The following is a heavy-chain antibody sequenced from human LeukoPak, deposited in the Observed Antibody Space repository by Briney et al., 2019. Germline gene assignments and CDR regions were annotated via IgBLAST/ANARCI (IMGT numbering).Heavy chain of an antibody. CDR2: ISYDGSNK. Sequence: PGGSLRLSCAASGFTFSSYAMHWVRQAPGKGLEWVAVISYDGSNKYYADSVKGRFTTSRDNSKNTLYLQMNSLRAEDTAVYYCARAESWSTGPGDYWGQGTLVTVSS. CDR1: GFTFSSYA. J-gene: IGHJ4*02. CDR3: ARAESWSTGPGDY. D-gene: IGHD1-26*01. V-gene: IGHV3-30*04.